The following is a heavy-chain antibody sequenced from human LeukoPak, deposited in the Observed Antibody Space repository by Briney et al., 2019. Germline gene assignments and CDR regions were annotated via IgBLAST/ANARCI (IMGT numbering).Heavy chain of an antibody. CDR3: AAEGQWSLVHYFNS. Sequence: ASVKVSCKVSGNTLTDLSIHWVRQAPGKGLDWMGGFDPEDAEVDYAEKFQDRVTMTEDPSTDTAYLELSSLRSEDTAVYYCAAEGQWSLVHYFNSWGQGTLVTVSS. V-gene: IGHV1-24*01. D-gene: IGHD2-15*01. CDR1: GNTLTDLS. CDR2: FDPEDAEV. J-gene: IGHJ4*02.